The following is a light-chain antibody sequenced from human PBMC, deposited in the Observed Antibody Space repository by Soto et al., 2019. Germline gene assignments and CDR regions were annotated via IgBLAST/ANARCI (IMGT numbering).Light chain of an antibody. Sequence: QSALTQPPSVSGSPGQSITVSCTGTSSDIGAFNYVSWYQQHPGKAPKLMIYDVSNRPSGVYNRFSGSKSGNTASLTISGLRAEDEADYYCNSYTSNNTYVFGTGTQGT. V-gene: IGLV2-14*03. CDR2: DVS. J-gene: IGLJ1*01. CDR3: NSYTSNNTYV. CDR1: SSDIGAFNY.